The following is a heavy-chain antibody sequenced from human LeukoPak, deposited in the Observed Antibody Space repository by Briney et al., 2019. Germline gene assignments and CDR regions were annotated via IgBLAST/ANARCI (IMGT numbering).Heavy chain of an antibody. CDR3: ARESTLQSYYDFWSGVNNWFDP. V-gene: IGHV1-2*04. Sequence: GASVKVSCKASGYTFTGYYMHWVRQAPGQGLEWMGWINPNSGGTNYAQKFQGWVTMTRDTSISTAYMELSRLRSDDTAVYYCARESTLQSYYDFWSGVNNWFDPWGQGTLVTVSS. D-gene: IGHD3-3*01. CDR1: GYTFTGYY. CDR2: INPNSGGT. J-gene: IGHJ5*02.